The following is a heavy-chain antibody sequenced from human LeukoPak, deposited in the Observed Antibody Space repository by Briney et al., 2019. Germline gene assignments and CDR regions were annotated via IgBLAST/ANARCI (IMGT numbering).Heavy chain of an antibody. V-gene: IGHV1-18*01. J-gene: IGHJ6*02. CDR3: ARESVSTISLDV. CDR1: GYTFTYYG. CDR2: ISAYNGNT. Sequence: GASVKVSCKAAGYTFTYYGIGWVRQAPGQGLEWMGWISAYNGNTNYAQKLQGRVSMTTDTSTSTAYMELRSLRSDDTAVYYCARESVSTISLDVWGQGTTVTVSS. D-gene: IGHD5/OR15-5a*01.